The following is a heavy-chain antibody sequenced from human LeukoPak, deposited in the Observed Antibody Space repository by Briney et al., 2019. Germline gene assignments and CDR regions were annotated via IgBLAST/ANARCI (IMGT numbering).Heavy chain of an antibody. J-gene: IGHJ4*02. V-gene: IGHV3-74*01. CDR1: GFDFSSNW. Sequence: GGSLRLSCAASGFDFSSNWMHWVRHAPGQGLVWVSRIKGDGISTNYADSVKGRFTISRDNAKNSLYLQMNSLRAEDTAVYYCARPVATVTTPGFDYWGQGTLVTVSS. D-gene: IGHD4-11*01. CDR3: ARPVATVTTPGFDY. CDR2: IKGDGIST.